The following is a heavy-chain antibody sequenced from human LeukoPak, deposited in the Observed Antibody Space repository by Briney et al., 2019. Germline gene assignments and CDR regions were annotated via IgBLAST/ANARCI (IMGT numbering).Heavy chain of an antibody. CDR3: ARDRGVAAAGLLDP. V-gene: IGHV1-2*02. Sequence: GASVKVSCKASGYTFTGYYMHWVRQAPGQGLEWIGWINPNNGDTNYAQSFQGRVTLTRDTSSTTVYMELTRLTSDDTAVFYCARDRGVAAAGLLDPWGQGTLVTVSS. CDR1: GYTFTGYY. CDR2: INPNNGDT. D-gene: IGHD6-13*01. J-gene: IGHJ5*02.